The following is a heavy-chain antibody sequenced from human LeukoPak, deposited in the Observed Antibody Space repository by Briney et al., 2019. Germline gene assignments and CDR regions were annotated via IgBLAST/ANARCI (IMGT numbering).Heavy chain of an antibody. CDR2: IIPIFGTA. V-gene: IGHV1-69*06. CDR1: GYTFTSYG. D-gene: IGHD3-22*01. CDR3: ARDTRNYYDSSGIHGYFDY. J-gene: IGHJ4*02. Sequence: ASVKVSCKASGYTFTSYGISWVRQAPGQGLEWMGGIIPIFGTANYAQKFQGRVTITADKSTSTAYMELSSLRSEDTAVYYCARDTRNYYDSSGIHGYFDYWGQGTLVTVSS.